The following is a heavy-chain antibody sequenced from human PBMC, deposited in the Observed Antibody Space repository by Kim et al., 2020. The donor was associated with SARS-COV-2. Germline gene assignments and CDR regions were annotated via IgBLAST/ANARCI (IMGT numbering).Heavy chain of an antibody. Sequence: SVKGQLTSSRENSTNTWYLQMNSLRAEDTAVYYCAKDARVVTGVFDNWGQGTLVTVSS. V-gene: IGHV3-23*01. CDR3: AKDARVVTGVFDN. J-gene: IGHJ4*02. D-gene: IGHD2-15*01.